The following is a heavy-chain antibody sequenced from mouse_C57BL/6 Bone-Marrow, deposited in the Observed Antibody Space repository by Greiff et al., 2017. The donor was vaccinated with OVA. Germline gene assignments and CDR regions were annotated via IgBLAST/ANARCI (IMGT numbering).Heavy chain of an antibody. CDR1: GFTFTDYY. D-gene: IGHD3-2*02. CDR3: ARSSSGLFDY. CDR2: IRNKANGYTT. J-gene: IGHJ2*01. V-gene: IGHV7-3*01. Sequence: DVKLVESGGGLVQPGGSLSLSCAASGFTFTDYYMSWVRQPPGKALEWLGFIRNKANGYTTEYSASVKCRFTISRDNSQSSLYLQMNALRAEDSATYDCARSSSGLFDYWGQGTTLTVSS.